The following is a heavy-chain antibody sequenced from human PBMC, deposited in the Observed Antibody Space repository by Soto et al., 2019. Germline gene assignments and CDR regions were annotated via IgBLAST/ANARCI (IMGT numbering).Heavy chain of an antibody. CDR3: ARDVYGSVNAFDL. J-gene: IGHJ3*01. V-gene: IGHV1-18*01. D-gene: IGHD3-10*01. CDR1: GYIFSSFH. Sequence: ASVKVSCKASGYIFSSFHINWVRQAPGQGLEWMGWISGYSGNTKYAQNLQGRLTLTTDTSTNTAYMELRSLRSDDTAVYYCARDVYGSVNAFDLRGQGTVVTVSS. CDR2: ISGYSGNT.